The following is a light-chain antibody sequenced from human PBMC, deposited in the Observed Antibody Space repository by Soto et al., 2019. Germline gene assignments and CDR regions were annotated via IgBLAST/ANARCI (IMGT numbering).Light chain of an antibody. J-gene: IGKJ4*01. V-gene: IGKV3-20*01. CDR1: QTVRNNY. CDR2: DAS. CDR3: QQFSSYPLT. Sequence: LKQSPGTLSLSPGERATLSCRASQTVRNNYLAWYQHKPGQAPRLLIYDASNRATGIPARFSGSGSGTDFTLTISRLEPEDFAVYYCQQFSSYPLTFGGGTKVDIK.